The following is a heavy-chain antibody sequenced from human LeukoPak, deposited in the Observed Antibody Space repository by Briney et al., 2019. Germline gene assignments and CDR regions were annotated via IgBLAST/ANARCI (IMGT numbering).Heavy chain of an antibody. J-gene: IGHJ6*03. V-gene: IGHV4-39*01. CDR2: IYYSGST. D-gene: IGHD5-18*01. CDR1: GGSISSSSYY. Sequence: SETLSLTCTVSGGSISSSSYYWGWIRQPPGKGLEWIGSIYYSGSTYYNPSLKSRVTISVDTSKNQFSLKLSSVTAADTAVYYCARGSGYSYGYDYYYYMDVWGKGTTVTVSS. CDR3: ARGSGYSYGYDYYYYMDV.